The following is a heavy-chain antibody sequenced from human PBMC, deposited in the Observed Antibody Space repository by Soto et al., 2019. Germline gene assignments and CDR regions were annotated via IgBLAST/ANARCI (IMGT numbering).Heavy chain of an antibody. J-gene: IGHJ3*02. Sequence: ASVKVSCKASGYTLTTYALHWVRQAPGQRLEWMGWSNAGNGYTKYSQEFQGRVTITRDTSASTAYMELSSLRSEDMAVYYCAGAVRLPPSFNIWGQGTMVTVSS. V-gene: IGHV1-3*02. D-gene: IGHD4-17*01. CDR1: GYTLTTYA. CDR3: AGAVRLPPSFNI. CDR2: SNAGNGYT.